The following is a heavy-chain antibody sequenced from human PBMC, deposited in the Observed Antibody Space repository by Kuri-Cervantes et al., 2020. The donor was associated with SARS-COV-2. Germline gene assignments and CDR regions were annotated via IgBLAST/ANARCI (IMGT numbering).Heavy chain of an antibody. D-gene: IGHD6-13*01. CDR2: IIPTFGTP. Sequence: SVKVSCKASGGTFSSYAISWVRQAPGQGLEWMGGIIPTFGTPNYAQKFQGRVTVTTDTVSSTAYMELTSLRAEDTAVYYCAKGIAAASYYYYGMDVWGQGTTVTVSS. J-gene: IGHJ6*02. CDR1: GGTFSSYA. CDR3: AKGIAAASYYYYGMDV. V-gene: IGHV1-69*05.